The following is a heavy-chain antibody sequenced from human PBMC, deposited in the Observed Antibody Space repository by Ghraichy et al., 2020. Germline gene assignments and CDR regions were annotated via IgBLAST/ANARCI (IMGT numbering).Heavy chain of an antibody. CDR1: GFNFISYN. V-gene: IGHV3-21*05. CDR3: ARVQGTAYYIDV. J-gene: IGHJ6*03. Sequence: WGSLRLSCAASGFNFISYNMNWVRQAPGKGLEWLGYISYSSSSIHYADSVKGRFTISRDNAKNSLYLQMNGLRVDDTAVYYCARVQGTAYYIDVWGNGTTVTVSS. D-gene: IGHD2-21*01. CDR2: ISYSSSSI.